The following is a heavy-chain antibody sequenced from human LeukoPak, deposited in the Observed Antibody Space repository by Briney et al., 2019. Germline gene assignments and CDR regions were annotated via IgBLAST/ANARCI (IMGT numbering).Heavy chain of an antibody. CDR3: ARDRYDILTGWALFDP. J-gene: IGHJ5*02. CDR1: GFTFSDYY. V-gene: IGHV3-11*06. D-gene: IGHD3-9*01. Sequence: PGGSLRLSCATSGFTFSDYYMSWIRQAPGKGLEWLSYISGSGSDINYADSVKGRFTISRDNVKNSLYLQMNSLRADDTAVYYCARDRYDILTGWALFDPWGQGTLVTVSS. CDR2: ISGSGSDI.